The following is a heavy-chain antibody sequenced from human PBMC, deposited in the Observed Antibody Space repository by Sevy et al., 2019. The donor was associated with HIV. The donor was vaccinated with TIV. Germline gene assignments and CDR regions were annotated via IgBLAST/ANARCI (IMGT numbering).Heavy chain of an antibody. D-gene: IGHD3-9*01. V-gene: IGHV3-15*01. CDR3: TTAVLRYFDWLPYYFDY. J-gene: IGHJ4*02. CDR1: GFTFSNAW. CDR2: IKSKTDGGTT. Sequence: GGSLRLSCAASGFTFSNAWMSWVRQAPGKGLEWVGRIKSKTDGGTTDYAAPVKGRFTISRDDSKNTLYLQMNSLKTEDTAVYYCTTAVLRYFDWLPYYFDYWGQRTLVTVSS.